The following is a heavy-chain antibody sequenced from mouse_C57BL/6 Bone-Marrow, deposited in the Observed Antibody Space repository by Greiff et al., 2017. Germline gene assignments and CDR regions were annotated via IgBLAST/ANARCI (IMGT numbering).Heavy chain of an antibody. CDR1: GFTFSDYG. V-gene: IGHV5-17*01. Sequence: EVNVVESGGGLVKPGGFLKLSCAASGFTFSDYGMHWVRQAPEKGLEWVAYISSGSSTIYYADTVKGRFTISRDNAKNTLFLQMTSLRSEDTAMYYCAMYYAYFDVWGTGTTVTVSS. J-gene: IGHJ1*03. CDR3: AMYYAYFDV. D-gene: IGHD1-1*01. CDR2: ISSGSSTI.